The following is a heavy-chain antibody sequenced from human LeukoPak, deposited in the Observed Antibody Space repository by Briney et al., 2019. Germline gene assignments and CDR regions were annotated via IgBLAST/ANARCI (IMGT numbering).Heavy chain of an antibody. Sequence: GGSLRLFCAASGFTFDDYAMHWVRQAPGKGLEWVSGISWNSGSIDYADSVKGRFTISRDNAKNSLYLQMNSLRAEDMALYYCAKDEFVASDFTGAFDIWGQGTMVTVSS. CDR2: ISWNSGSI. V-gene: IGHV3-9*03. D-gene: IGHD2-8*02. CDR3: AKDEFVASDFTGAFDI. CDR1: GFTFDDYA. J-gene: IGHJ3*02.